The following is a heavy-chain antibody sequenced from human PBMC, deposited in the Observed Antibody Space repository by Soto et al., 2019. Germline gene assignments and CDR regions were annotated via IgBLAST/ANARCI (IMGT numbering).Heavy chain of an antibody. V-gene: IGHV4-39*01. CDR1: GGAISNSTYY. CDR2: VSFSGSK. D-gene: IGHD6-13*01. CDR3: ARGSTWQGRDWFDP. Sequence: XTLSLTSTVSGGAISNSTYYWGWIRQPPGKRLEWIWRVSFSGSKYYNPSLKSRVTFSIDTSKTLISLKLRYVTAADTAVYYCARGSTWQGRDWFDPWGQATLVTVSS. J-gene: IGHJ5*02.